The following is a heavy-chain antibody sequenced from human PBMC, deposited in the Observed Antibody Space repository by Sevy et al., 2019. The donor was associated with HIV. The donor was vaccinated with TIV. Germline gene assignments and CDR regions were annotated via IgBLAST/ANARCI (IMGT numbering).Heavy chain of an antibody. CDR1: GFTFSSYE. V-gene: IGHV3-48*03. CDR3: ARVDANYDKGFDP. Sequence: GGSLTLSCEASGFTFSSYEMNWVRHAPGKGLEWVSYISSSGTTIKYADSVKGRFTISRDNAKNSLYMQMNSLRAEDTAVYYCARVDANYDKGFDPWGQGTLVTVSS. J-gene: IGHJ5*02. CDR2: ISSSGTTI. D-gene: IGHD3-22*01.